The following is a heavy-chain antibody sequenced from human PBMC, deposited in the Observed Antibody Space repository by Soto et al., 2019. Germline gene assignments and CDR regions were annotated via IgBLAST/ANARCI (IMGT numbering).Heavy chain of an antibody. D-gene: IGHD1-26*01. CDR1: GFTFSSYE. V-gene: IGHV3-48*03. CDR3: ARVSTVVGATRFDY. J-gene: IGHJ4*02. CDR2: ISSSGSAI. Sequence: PGGSLRLSCAASGFTFSSYEMNWVRQAPGKGLEWVSYISSSGSAIYYADSVKGRFTISRDNAKNSLYLQMNSLRAEDTAVYYCARVSTVVGATRFDYWGQGTLVTVSS.